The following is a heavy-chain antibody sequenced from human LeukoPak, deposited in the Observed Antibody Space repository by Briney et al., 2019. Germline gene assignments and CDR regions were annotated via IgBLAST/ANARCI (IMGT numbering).Heavy chain of an antibody. CDR1: GYTFTRYG. CDR3: ARARDRQQLVPFDH. V-gene: IGHV1-2*02. Sequence: ASVKVSCKASGYTFTRYGISWVRQAPGQGLEWMGWINPNSGGTNYAQKFQGRVTMTRDTSISTAYMELSRLRSDDTAVYYCARARDRQQLVPFDHWAREPWSPSPQ. J-gene: IGHJ4*02. D-gene: IGHD6-13*01. CDR2: INPNSGGT.